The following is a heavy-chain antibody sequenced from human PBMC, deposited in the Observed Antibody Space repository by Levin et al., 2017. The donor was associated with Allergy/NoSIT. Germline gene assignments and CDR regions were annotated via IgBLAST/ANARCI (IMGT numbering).Heavy chain of an antibody. J-gene: IGHJ4*02. V-gene: IGHV4-39*07. CDR3: AREGAYCVSTSCYWFDY. CDR1: GGSISGSSHY. D-gene: IGHD2-2*01. Sequence: SQTLSLTCSVSGGSISGSSHYWGWIRQPPGKGLEWIGSVYSSGSIYDNPSLRSRVTMSVDTSKNQFSLSLRSVTAADTAVYFCAREGAYCVSTSCYWFDYWGPGTLITVSS. CDR2: VYSSGSI.